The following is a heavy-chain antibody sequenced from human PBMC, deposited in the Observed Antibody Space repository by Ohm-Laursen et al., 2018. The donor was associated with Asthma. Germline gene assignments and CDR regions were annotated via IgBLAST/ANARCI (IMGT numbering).Heavy chain of an antibody. CDR1: GGSISSGGYY. V-gene: IGHV4-61*08. D-gene: IGHD3-22*01. CDR2: IYYSGST. CDR3: ARGSQKWLLKGGTSDYYYYYGMDV. Sequence: SDTLSLTCTVSGGSISSGGYYWSWIRQHPGKGLEWIGYIYYSGSTNYNPSLKSRVTISVDTSKNQFSLKLISVTAADTAVYYCARGSQKWLLKGGTSDYYYYYGMDVWGQGTTVTVSS. J-gene: IGHJ6*02.